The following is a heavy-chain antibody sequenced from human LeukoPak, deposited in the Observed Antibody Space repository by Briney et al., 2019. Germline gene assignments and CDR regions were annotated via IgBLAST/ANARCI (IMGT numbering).Heavy chain of an antibody. CDR3: AREGGSGYCSGGSCSGTNWFDP. D-gene: IGHD2-15*01. V-gene: IGHV4-30-2*01. J-gene: IGHJ5*02. CDR1: GGSISSGGYS. Sequence: SETPSLTCAVSGGSISSGGYSWSWIRQPPGKGLEWIGYIYHSGSTYYNPSLKSRVTISVDRSKNQFSLKLSSVTAADTAVYYCAREGGSGYCSGGSCSGTNWFDPWGQGTLVTVSS. CDR2: IYHSGST.